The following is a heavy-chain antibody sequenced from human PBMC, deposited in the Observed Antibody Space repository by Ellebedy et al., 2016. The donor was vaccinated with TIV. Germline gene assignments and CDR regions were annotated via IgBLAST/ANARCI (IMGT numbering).Heavy chain of an antibody. V-gene: IGHV1-46*01. CDR2: IDPSGGST. D-gene: IGHD1-26*01. Sequence: AASVKVSCKASGHTFTSYYMHWVRQAPGQGLEWMGVIDPSGGSTDCAQKFQGRVTMTRDTSTSTVYMELSSLRSDDTAVYYCARDRIVGSNRPYYNGMDVWGQGTTVTVSS. CDR1: GHTFTSYY. CDR3: ARDRIVGSNRPYYNGMDV. J-gene: IGHJ6*02.